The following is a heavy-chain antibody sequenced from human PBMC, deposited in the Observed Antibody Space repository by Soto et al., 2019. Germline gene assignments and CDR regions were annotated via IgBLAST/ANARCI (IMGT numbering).Heavy chain of an antibody. D-gene: IGHD3-3*01. CDR1: GFNFRSYV. CDR2: VSGTSHTT. J-gene: IGHJ6*03. Sequence: EVQLVESGGGLIQPGGSLRLSCAASGFNFRSYVMSWIRQAPGKGLEWVSVVSGTSHTTYYADSVKGRFTISRDNSEDTLYLQMNSLKVEDTAIYYCAKPEVLANSHSFILERSPPAYYYYYYMDVWGKGTTVTVSS. CDR3: AKPEVLANSHSFILERSPPAYYYYYYMDV. V-gene: IGHV3-23*04.